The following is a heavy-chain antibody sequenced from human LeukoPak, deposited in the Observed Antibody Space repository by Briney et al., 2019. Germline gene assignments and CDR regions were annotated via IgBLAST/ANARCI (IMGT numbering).Heavy chain of an antibody. CDR1: GFTFSSYG. CDR2: IRYDGSNK. D-gene: IGHD1-26*01. V-gene: IGHV3-30*02. J-gene: IGHJ4*02. CDR3: TRGDFYVGAQDY. Sequence: PGGSLRLSCAASGFTFSSYGMHWVRQAPGKGLEWVAFIRYDGSNKYYADSVKGRFTISRDNSKNTLYLQMNSLRAGDTAVYYCTRGDFYVGAQDYWGQGTLVAVSS.